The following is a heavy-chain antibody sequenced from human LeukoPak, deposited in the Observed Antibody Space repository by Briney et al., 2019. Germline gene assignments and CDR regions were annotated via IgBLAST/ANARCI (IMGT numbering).Heavy chain of an antibody. J-gene: IGHJ4*02. Sequence: SETLSLTCTVSGYSISSGYYWGWIRQPPGKGLEWIGSIYHSGSTYYNPSLKSRVTISVDTSKNQFSLKLSSVTAADTAVYYCARGYGSPFDYWGQGTLVTVSS. CDR2: IYHSGST. V-gene: IGHV4-38-2*02. CDR3: ARGYGSPFDY. CDR1: GYSISSGYY. D-gene: IGHD3-10*01.